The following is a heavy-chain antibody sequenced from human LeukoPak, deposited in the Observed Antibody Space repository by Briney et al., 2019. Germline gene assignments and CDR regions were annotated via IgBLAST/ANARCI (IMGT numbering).Heavy chain of an antibody. V-gene: IGHV1-69*01. CDR3: ARGLLRYFDWSLNY. D-gene: IGHD3-9*01. CDR2: IIPIFGTA. Sequence: ASVKVSCKASGGTLSSYAISWVRQAPGQGLEWMGGIIPIFGTANYAQKFQGRVTITADESTSTAYMELSSLRSEDTAVYYCARGLLRYFDWSLNYWGQGTLVTVSS. J-gene: IGHJ4*02. CDR1: GGTLSSYA.